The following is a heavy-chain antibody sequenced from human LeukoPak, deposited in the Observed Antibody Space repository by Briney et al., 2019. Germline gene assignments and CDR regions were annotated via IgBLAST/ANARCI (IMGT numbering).Heavy chain of an antibody. V-gene: IGHV3-23*01. D-gene: IGHD3-22*01. CDR1: GFTFSSYS. CDR3: AKARPITMIVVASFDY. J-gene: IGHJ4*02. CDR2: ISGSGGST. Sequence: GGSLRLSCAASGFTFSSYSMNWVRQAPGKGLEWVSAISGSGGSTYYADSVKGRFTISRDNSKNTLYLQMNSLRAEDTAVYYCAKARPITMIVVASFDYWGQGTLVTVSS.